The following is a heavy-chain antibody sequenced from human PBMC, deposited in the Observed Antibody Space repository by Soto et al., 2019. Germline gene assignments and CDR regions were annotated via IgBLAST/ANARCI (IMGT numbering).Heavy chain of an antibody. Sequence: SETLSLTCAVSGGSISSGGYSWSWIRQPPGKGLEWIGYIYHSGSTYYNPSLKSRVTISVDRSKNQFSLKLSSVTAADTAVYYCARVGGYCSGGSCYPPRWFDPWGQGTLVTVSS. CDR3: ARVGGYCSGGSCYPPRWFDP. V-gene: IGHV4-30-2*01. CDR2: IYHSGST. J-gene: IGHJ5*02. D-gene: IGHD2-15*01. CDR1: GGSISSGGYS.